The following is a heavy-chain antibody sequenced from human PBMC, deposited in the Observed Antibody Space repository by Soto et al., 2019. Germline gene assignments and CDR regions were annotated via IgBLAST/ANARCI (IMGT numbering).Heavy chain of an antibody. CDR2: IYFSGSP. V-gene: IGHV4-59*01. D-gene: IGHD3-10*01. Sequence: QVQLQESGPGLVKASETLSLTCTVSGGSMTSDFWGWIRQSPGKGLEWSGHIYFSGSPNYNPSLESRLTISVDTSRHQFSLKLTSMTAAHPGVSYCARWVRLSSGTYHNYYYGLDVWGHGTTVTVSS. CDR3: ARWVRLSSGTYHNYYYGLDV. J-gene: IGHJ6*02. CDR1: GGSMTSDF.